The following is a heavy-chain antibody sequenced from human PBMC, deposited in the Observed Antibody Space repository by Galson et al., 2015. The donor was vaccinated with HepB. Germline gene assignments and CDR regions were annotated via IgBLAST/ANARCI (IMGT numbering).Heavy chain of an antibody. Sequence: SLRLSCAASGFTFSNYWLSWARQAPGKGLEWVANIDQHGSEKYYVDSVKGRFTISTDNAKNSLYLQMNSLRAEDTAVYYCARGFVTGAWWFDPWGQGTLVTVSS. CDR1: GFTFSNYW. J-gene: IGHJ5*02. CDR2: IDQHGSEK. V-gene: IGHV3-7*03. CDR3: ARGFVTGAWWFDP. D-gene: IGHD3-9*01.